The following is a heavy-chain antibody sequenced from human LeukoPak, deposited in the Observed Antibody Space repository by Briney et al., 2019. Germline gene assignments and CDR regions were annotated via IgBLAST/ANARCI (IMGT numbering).Heavy chain of an antibody. D-gene: IGHD3-9*01. V-gene: IGHV4-59*01. CDR2: IYYSGST. Sequence: PSETLSLTCTVSGGSISSYYWSWIRQPPGKGLEWIGYIYYSGSTNYNPPLKSRVTISVDTSKNQFSLKLSSVTAADTAVYYCARVNIDILTGYFTFDYWGQGTLVTVSS. J-gene: IGHJ4*02. CDR1: GGSISSYY. CDR3: ARVNIDILTGYFTFDY.